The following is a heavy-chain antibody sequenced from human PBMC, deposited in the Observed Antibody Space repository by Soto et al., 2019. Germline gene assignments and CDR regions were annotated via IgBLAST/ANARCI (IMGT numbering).Heavy chain of an antibody. Sequence: SETLSLTCTVSGGSISSYYWSWIRQPPGKGLEWIGYIYYSGSTNYNPSLKSRVTMTRDTSTSTVYMELSSLRSEDTAVYYCARDMKTGTTSYYYYYGMDVWGQGTTVTVSS. CDR2: IYYSGST. J-gene: IGHJ6*02. CDR3: ARDMKTGTTSYYYYYGMDV. CDR1: GGSISSYY. V-gene: IGHV4-59*01. D-gene: IGHD1-1*01.